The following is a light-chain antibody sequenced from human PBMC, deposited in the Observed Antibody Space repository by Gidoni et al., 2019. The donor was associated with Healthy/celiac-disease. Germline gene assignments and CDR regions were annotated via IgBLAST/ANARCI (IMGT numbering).Light chain of an antibody. J-gene: IGLJ3*02. CDR2: GNS. Sequence: QSVLTQPPSVSGAPGQRVTIPCTGSSSNIGAGYDVHWYQQRPGTAPKLLIYGNSNRPSGVPDRFSGSKSGTSASLAITGLQAEDEADYYCQSYDSSLSGSEVFGGGTKLTVL. CDR3: QSYDSSLSGSEV. V-gene: IGLV1-40*01. CDR1: SSNIGAGYD.